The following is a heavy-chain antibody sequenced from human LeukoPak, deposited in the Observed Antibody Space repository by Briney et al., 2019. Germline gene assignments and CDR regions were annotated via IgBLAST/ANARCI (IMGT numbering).Heavy chain of an antibody. CDR3: ARRSVGWVDY. Sequence: SETLSLTCTVSGASVSSGSYYWSWIRQPPGKGLEWIGYIYYSGSTNYNPSLKSRVTISVDTSKNQFSLKLSSVTAADTAVYYCARRSVGWVDYWGQGTLVTVSS. V-gene: IGHV4-61*01. J-gene: IGHJ4*02. D-gene: IGHD3-16*01. CDR2: IYYSGST. CDR1: GASVSSGSYY.